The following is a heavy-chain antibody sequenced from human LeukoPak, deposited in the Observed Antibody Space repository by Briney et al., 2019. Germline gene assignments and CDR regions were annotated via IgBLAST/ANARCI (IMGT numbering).Heavy chain of an antibody. V-gene: IGHV3-30*02. CDR2: IGNDGGDQ. D-gene: IGHD7-27*01. J-gene: IGHJ4*02. Sequence: GGSLRLSCAASGFTFSGHAMHWVRQTPGVGLEWAAIIGNDGGDQHYSESVKGRFTISRDNSKNTLFLQLNSLRPEDTALYLCARDLMWGFDYWGQGTLVTVSS. CDR3: ARDLMWGFDY. CDR1: GFTFSGHA.